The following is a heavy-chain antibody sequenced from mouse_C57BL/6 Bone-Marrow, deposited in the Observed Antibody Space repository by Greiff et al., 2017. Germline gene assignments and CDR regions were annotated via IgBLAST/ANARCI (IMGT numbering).Heavy chain of an antibody. CDR1: GYTFTSYW. J-gene: IGHJ4*01. D-gene: IGHD2-4*01. Sequence: QVHVKQPGAELVRPGSSVKLSCKASGYTFTSYWMHWVKQRPIQGLEWIGNIDPSDSETHYNQKFKDKATLTVDKSSSTAYMQLSSLTSEDSAVYYCAREYYDYDRDAMDYWGQGTSVTVSS. V-gene: IGHV1-52*01. CDR3: AREYYDYDRDAMDY. CDR2: IDPSDSET.